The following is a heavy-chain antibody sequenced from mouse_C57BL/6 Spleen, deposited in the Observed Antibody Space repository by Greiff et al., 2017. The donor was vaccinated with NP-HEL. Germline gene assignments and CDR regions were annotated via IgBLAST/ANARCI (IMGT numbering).Heavy chain of an antibody. CDR3: ARSWPYYFDY. CDR2: IDPSDSET. Sequence: QVQLQQPGAELVRPGSSVKLSCKASGYTFTSYWMHWVKQRPIQGLEWIGNIDPSDSETHYNQKFKDKATLTVDKSSSTAYMQRSRLTSEDSAVYYCARSWPYYFDYWGQGTTLTVSS. V-gene: IGHV1-52*01. CDR1: GYTFTSYW. J-gene: IGHJ2*01.